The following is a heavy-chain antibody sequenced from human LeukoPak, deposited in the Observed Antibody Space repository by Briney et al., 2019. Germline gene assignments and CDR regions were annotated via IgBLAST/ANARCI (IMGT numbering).Heavy chain of an antibody. CDR1: GGTFSSYG. CDR3: ARGNYYDSSGYRGAFDI. Sequence: ASVKVSCKASGGTFSSYGISWVRQAPGQGLEWMGWISAYNGNTNYAQKLQGRVTMTTDTSTSTAYMELRSLRSDDTAVYYCARGNYYDSSGYRGAFDIWGQGTMVTVSS. V-gene: IGHV1-18*01. CDR2: ISAYNGNT. D-gene: IGHD3-22*01. J-gene: IGHJ3*02.